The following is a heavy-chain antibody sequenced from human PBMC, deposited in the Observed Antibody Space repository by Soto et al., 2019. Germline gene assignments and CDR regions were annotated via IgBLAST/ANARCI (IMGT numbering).Heavy chain of an antibody. Sequence: TSETLSLTCAVYGGSFSGYYWSWIHQPPGKGLEWIGEINHSGSTNYNPSLKSRVTISVDTSKNQFSLKLSSVTAADTAVYYCARGRSVVLMVYARGPWLPWGQGTLVTVS. D-gene: IGHD2-8*01. CDR2: INHSGST. V-gene: IGHV4-34*01. J-gene: IGHJ5*02. CDR3: ARGRSVVLMVYARGPWLP. CDR1: GGSFSGYY.